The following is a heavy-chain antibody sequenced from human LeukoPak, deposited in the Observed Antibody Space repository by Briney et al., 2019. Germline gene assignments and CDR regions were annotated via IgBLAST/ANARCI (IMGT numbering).Heavy chain of an antibody. J-gene: IGHJ4*02. CDR3: ASYKTYYDSSGNPFDY. D-gene: IGHD3-22*01. CDR2: IYHNGNT. CDR1: GSSINSVYS. V-gene: IGHV4-38-2*02. Sequence: SETLSLTCTVFGSSINSVYSWGWIRQPPGKGLEWIGSIYHNGNTYYNSSLKSRVTISVHTSENQFSLKLSSVTAADTAVYYCASYKTYYDSSGNPFDYRGQGTLVTVSS.